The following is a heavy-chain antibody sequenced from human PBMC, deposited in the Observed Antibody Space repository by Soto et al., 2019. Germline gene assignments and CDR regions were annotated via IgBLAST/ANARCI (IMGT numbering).Heavy chain of an antibody. CDR1: GFSFSTYN. J-gene: IGHJ5*01. D-gene: IGHD2-15*01. CDR3: ARDRCYDGTCYSASDS. Sequence: GGSLRLSCAASGFSFSTYNMDWVRQAPGKGPEWIAYISTTSFTIYYADSVKGRFTISRDNDRNSLYLEMNSLRDEDTAAYYCARDRCYDGTCYSASDSWGQGTLGTVSS. CDR2: ISTTSFTI. V-gene: IGHV3-48*02.